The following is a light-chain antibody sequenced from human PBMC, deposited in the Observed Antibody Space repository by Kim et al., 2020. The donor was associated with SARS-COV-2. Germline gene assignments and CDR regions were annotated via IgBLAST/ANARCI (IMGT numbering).Light chain of an antibody. J-gene: IGKJ1*01. CDR3: QQHGGSPRWT. V-gene: IGKV3-20*01. CDR2: GAS. CDR1: QSVSDNS. Sequence: EIVLTQSPGTLSLSPGERATLSCRASQSVSDNSLAWYQQKPGQAPRFLIYGASIRATGVPDRFSGSGAGTDFTLTVSRLEPEDFGVYYCQQHGGSPRWTFGQGTKVDIK.